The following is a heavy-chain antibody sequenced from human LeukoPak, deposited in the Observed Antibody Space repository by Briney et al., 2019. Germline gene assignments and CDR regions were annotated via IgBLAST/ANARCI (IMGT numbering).Heavy chain of an antibody. CDR3: ASTIAYCGGDCYSGFDY. CDR1: GFTFSSYS. CDR2: ISSSSSTI. V-gene: IGHV3-48*01. Sequence: PGGSLRLSCAASGFTFSSYSMNWVRQAPGKGLEWVSYISSSSSTIYYADSVKGRFTISRDNAKNSLYLQMNSLRAEDTAVYYCASTIAYCGGDCYSGFDYWGQGTLVTVSS. D-gene: IGHD2-21*01. J-gene: IGHJ4*02.